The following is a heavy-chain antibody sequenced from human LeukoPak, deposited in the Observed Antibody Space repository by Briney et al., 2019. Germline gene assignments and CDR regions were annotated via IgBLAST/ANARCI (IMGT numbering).Heavy chain of an antibody. CDR3: AKGRYSNYVNAFDM. J-gene: IGHJ3*02. V-gene: IGHV3-23*01. D-gene: IGHD4-11*01. Sequence: GGSLRLSCEASGFTFSRHAMSWVRQGPGKGLEWVSTISGSGDTIYYADSVKGRFTISRDNYMNTVSLQMNSLRAEDTAIYYCAKGRYSNYVNAFDMWGQGTMVAVSS. CDR2: ISGSGDTI. CDR1: GFTFSRHA.